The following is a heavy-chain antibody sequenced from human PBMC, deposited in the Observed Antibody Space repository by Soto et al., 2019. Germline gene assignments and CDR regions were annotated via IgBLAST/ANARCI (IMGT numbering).Heavy chain of an antibody. CDR1: GYTFTGYY. D-gene: IGHD6-6*01. CDR3: ARSSSSSVSYYYGMDV. V-gene: IGHV1-2*04. Sequence: ASVKVSCKASGYTFTGYYMHWVRQAPGQGLEWMGWINPNSGGTNYAQKFQGWVTMTRDTSISTAYMELSRLRSDDTAVYYCARSSSSSVSYYYGMDVWGQGTTVTVSS. J-gene: IGHJ6*02. CDR2: INPNSGGT.